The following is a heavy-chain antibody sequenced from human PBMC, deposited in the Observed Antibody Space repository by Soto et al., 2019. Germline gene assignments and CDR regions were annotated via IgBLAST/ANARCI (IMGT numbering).Heavy chain of an antibody. CDR2: IYYSGST. J-gene: IGHJ5*02. V-gene: IGHV4-59*01. D-gene: IGHD3-10*01. Sequence: SETLSLTCTVSGGSISSYYWSWIRQPPGKGLEWIGYIYYSGSTDYNPSLKSRVTISVDTSKNQFSLKLSSVTAADTAVYYCARDRYYYGSGSIPNWFDPWGQGTLVTVSS. CDR1: GGSISSYY. CDR3: ARDRYYYGSGSIPNWFDP.